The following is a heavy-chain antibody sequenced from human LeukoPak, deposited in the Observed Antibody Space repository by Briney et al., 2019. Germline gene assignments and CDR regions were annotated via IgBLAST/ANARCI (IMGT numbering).Heavy chain of an antibody. CDR1: GFTFSSYG. D-gene: IGHD5/OR15-5a*01. CDR2: ISSSSTTI. CDR3: VRGDLRLPRSTPDC. V-gene: IGHV3-48*01. J-gene: IGHJ4*02. Sequence: PGGSLRLSCAASGFTFSSYGMNWVRPAPGKGLEWISYISSSSTTIYYADSVKGRFTISRDNAKNSLYLQMNSLRGEDTAVYYCVRGDLRLPRSTPDCWGQGTLVTVSS.